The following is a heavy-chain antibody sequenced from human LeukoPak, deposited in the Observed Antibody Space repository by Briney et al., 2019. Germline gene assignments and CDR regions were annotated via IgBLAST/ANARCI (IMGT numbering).Heavy chain of an antibody. V-gene: IGHV3-21*01. CDR2: ISSSSSYI. J-gene: IGHJ4*02. CDR1: GFTFSSYS. D-gene: IGHD6-19*01. Sequence: GGSLRLSCAASGFTFSSYSMDWVRQAPGKGLEWVSSISSSSSYIYYADSVKGRFTISRDNAKNSLYLQMNSLRAEDTAVYYCARERKAGLDYWGQGTLVTVSS. CDR3: ARERKAGLDY.